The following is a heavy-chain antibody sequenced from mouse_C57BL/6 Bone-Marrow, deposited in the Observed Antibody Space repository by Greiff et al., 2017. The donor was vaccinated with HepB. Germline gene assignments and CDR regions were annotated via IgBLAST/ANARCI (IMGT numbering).Heavy chain of an antibody. CDR2: IYPRSGNT. V-gene: IGHV1-81*01. CDR3: ASRDDYDGFAY. J-gene: IGHJ3*01. Sequence: QVHLQQSGAELARPGASVKLSCKASGYTFTSYGISWVKQRTGQGLEWIGEIYPRSGNTYYNEKFKGKATLTADKSSSTAYMELRSLTSEDSAVYFCASRDDYDGFAYWGQGTLVTVSA. D-gene: IGHD2-4*01. CDR1: GYTFTSYG.